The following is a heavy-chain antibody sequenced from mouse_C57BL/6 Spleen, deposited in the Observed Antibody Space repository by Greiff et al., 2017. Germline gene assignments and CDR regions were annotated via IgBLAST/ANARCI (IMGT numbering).Heavy chain of an antibody. V-gene: IGHV1-50*01. CDR3: ARGGWERAMDY. Sequence: QVQLQQPGAELVKPGASVKLSCTASGYTFTSYWMQWVKQRPGQGLEWIGEIDPSDSYTNYNQKFKGKATLTVDTSSSTAYMQLSSLTSEDSAVYYCARGGWERAMDYWGQGTSVTVSS. J-gene: IGHJ4*01. CDR2: IDPSDSYT. D-gene: IGHD3-3*01. CDR1: GYTFTSYW.